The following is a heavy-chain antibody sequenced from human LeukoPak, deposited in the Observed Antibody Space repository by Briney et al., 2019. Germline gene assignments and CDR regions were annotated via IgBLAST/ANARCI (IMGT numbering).Heavy chain of an antibody. CDR2: ISSSSSTI. CDR3: ARDHYDFWSGYPHYFDY. J-gene: IGHJ4*02. Sequence: GGSLRLSCTASGFTFGDYAMSWFRQAPGKGLEWVSYISSSSSTIYYADSVKGRFTISRDNAKNSLYLQMNSLRAEDTAVYYCARDHYDFWSGYPHYFDYWGQGTLVTVSS. CDR1: GFTFGDYA. D-gene: IGHD3-3*01. V-gene: IGHV3-48*01.